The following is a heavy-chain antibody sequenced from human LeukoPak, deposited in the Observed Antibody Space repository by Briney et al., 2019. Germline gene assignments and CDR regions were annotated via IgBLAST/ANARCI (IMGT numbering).Heavy chain of an antibody. Sequence: GGSLRLSCAASGFTFSSYAMSWVRQAPGKGLEWVSAISSSGGSTYYADSVKGRFTISRDNSKNTLYLQMNSLRAEDTAVYYCAKFFGRGYYGSGSYYAVYYYYMDVWGKGTTVTVSS. J-gene: IGHJ6*03. CDR3: AKFFGRGYYGSGSYYAVYYYYMDV. CDR2: ISSSGGST. CDR1: GFTFSSYA. D-gene: IGHD3-10*01. V-gene: IGHV3-23*01.